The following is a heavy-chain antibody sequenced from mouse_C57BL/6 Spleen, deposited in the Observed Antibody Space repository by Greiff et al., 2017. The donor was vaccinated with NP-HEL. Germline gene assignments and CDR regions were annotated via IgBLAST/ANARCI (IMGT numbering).Heavy chain of an antibody. D-gene: IGHD2-5*01. V-gene: IGHV7-3*01. CDR1: GFTFTDYY. J-gene: IGHJ1*03. CDR2: IRNKANGYTT. Sequence: EVKLVESGGGLVQPGGSLSLSCAASGFTFTDYYMSWVRQPPGKALEWLGFIRNKANGYTTEYSASVKGRFTISRDNSQSILYLQMNALRAEDSATYYCARDYSNYVDYWYFDVWGTGTTVTVSS. CDR3: ARDYSNYVDYWYFDV.